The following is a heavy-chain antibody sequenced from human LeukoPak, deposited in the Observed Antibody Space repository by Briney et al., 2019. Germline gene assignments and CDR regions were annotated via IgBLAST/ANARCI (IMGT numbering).Heavy chain of an antibody. J-gene: IGHJ4*02. D-gene: IGHD2-15*01. CDR3: ARVLETDCSGGSCYSGLDY. CDR2: ISRTGNYI. Sequence: GGSLRLSCAASRFTFSRYNMNWVRQAPGKGLEWVSSISRTGNYIYYADSVKGRFTISRDNAQNSLFLQMNSLRVEDTAVYYCARVLETDCSGGSCYSGLDYWGQGTLATVSS. CDR1: RFTFSRYN. V-gene: IGHV3-21*01.